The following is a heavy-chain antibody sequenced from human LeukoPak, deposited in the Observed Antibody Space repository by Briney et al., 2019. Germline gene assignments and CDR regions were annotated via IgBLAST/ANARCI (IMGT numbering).Heavy chain of an antibody. CDR3: TRDYDSSGYQEDYYYYYGMDV. V-gene: IGHV3-73*01. CDR1: GFTFSGSA. J-gene: IGHJ6*02. CDR2: IRSKANSYAT. D-gene: IGHD3-22*01. Sequence: GGSLRLSCAASGFTFSGSAMHWVRQASGKGLEWVGRIRSKANSYATAYAASVKGRFTISRDDSKNTAYLQMNSLKTEDTAVYYCTRDYDSSGYQEDYYYYYGMDVWGQGTTVTVS.